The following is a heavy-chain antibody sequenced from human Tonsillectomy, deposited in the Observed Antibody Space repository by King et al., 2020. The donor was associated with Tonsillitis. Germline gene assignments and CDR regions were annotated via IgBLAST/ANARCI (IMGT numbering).Heavy chain of an antibody. V-gene: IGHV3-30*18. CDR1: GFTFSSSV. CDR3: AKEERVWKTTYFDC. Sequence: VQLVESGGGVVQPGRSLRLSCAASGFTFSSSVMHWVRQAPGKGLEWVAVISYDGFKKYYSDSVRGRFTISRDKSNNTLYLQMNSLRAEDTAIYYCAKEERVWKTTYFDCWGQGTMVTVSS. CDR2: ISYDGFKK. J-gene: IGHJ4*02. D-gene: IGHD1-1*01.